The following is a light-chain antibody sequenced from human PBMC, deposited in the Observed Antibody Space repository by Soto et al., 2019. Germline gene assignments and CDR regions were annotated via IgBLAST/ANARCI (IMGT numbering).Light chain of an antibody. CDR1: SGHSGYI. CDR3: ANWDSNTRV. CDR2: LEGSGSY. J-gene: IGLJ3*02. Sequence: QPVLTQSSSASASLGSSVKLTCTLSSGHSGYIIAWHQQQPGKAPRYLMKLEGSGSYNKGSGVPDRFSGSSSGADRYLTISHLPFEDEADYCCANWDSNTRVFGGGTKLTVL. V-gene: IGLV4-60*02.